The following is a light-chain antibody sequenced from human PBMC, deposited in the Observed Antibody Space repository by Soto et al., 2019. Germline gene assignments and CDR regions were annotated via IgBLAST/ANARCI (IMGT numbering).Light chain of an antibody. J-gene: IGKJ1*01. Sequence: DIQMTQSPSTLSGSVGDRVTITCRASQTISSRLAWYQQKPGKAPKLLIYKASTLKSGVPSRFSGSGSGTEFTLTISSLQPDDFATYYCQHYHSYSEAFGQGTK. V-gene: IGKV1-5*03. CDR1: QTISSR. CDR3: QHYHSYSEA. CDR2: KAS.